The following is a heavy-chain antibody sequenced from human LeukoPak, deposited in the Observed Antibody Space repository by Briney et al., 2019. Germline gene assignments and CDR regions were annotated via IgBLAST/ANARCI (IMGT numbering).Heavy chain of an antibody. Sequence: ASVKVSCKASGYTFTSYDINWVRQATGQGLEWMGWMNPNSGNTGYAQKFQGRVTITRSTSISTAYMELSSLRSEGTAVYYCVVEAFGWFDPWGQGTLVTVSS. J-gene: IGHJ5*02. CDR2: MNPNSGNT. D-gene: IGHD3-3*01. CDR3: VVEAFGWFDP. V-gene: IGHV1-8*03. CDR1: GYTFTSYD.